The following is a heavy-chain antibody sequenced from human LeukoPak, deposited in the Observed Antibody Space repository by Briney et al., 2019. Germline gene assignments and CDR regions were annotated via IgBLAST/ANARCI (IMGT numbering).Heavy chain of an antibody. D-gene: IGHD3-22*01. Sequence: ASVKVSCKASGYTFTSYGISWVRQAPGQGLEWMGWISAYNGNTNYAQKLQGRVTMTTDTSTSTAYMELRSLRPDDTAVYYCARAPGEYYDSSGYYREYFHHWGQGALVTVSS. CDR1: GYTFTSYG. J-gene: IGHJ1*01. V-gene: IGHV1-18*01. CDR3: ARAPGEYYDSSGYYREYFHH. CDR2: ISAYNGNT.